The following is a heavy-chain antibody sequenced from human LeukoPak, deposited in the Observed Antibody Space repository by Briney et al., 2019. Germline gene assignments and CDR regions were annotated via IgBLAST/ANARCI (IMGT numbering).Heavy chain of an antibody. J-gene: IGHJ4*02. CDR2: ISSSSSYI. D-gene: IGHD4-17*01. CDR3: TRGGYDYESNY. V-gene: IGHV3-21*04. CDR1: GFTFSTYN. Sequence: GGSLRLSCAASGFTFSTYNMNWVRQAPGKGLEWVSSISSSSSYIFYADSVKGRFTISRDNAKNSLYLQMNSLRAEDTAVYYCTRGGYDYESNYWGQGTLVTVSS.